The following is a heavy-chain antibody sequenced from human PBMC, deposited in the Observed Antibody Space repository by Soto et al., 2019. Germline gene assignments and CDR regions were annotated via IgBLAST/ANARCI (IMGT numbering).Heavy chain of an antibody. J-gene: IGHJ4*02. CDR1: GYTFTSYA. CDR3: AGAAYCGGDCWFFDY. D-gene: IGHD2-21*02. Sequence: QVQLVQSGAEVKKPGASVKVSCKASGYTFTSYAMHWVRQAPGQRLEWMGWINAGNGNTKYSQKFQGRVTITRDTSASTAYMELSSLRSEDTAVYYCAGAAYCGGDCWFFDYWGQGTLVTVSS. V-gene: IGHV1-3*01. CDR2: INAGNGNT.